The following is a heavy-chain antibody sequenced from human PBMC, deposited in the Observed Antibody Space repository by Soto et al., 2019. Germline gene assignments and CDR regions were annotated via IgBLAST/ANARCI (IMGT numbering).Heavy chain of an antibody. CDR3: ARDSSDSSGYPY. J-gene: IGHJ4*02. Sequence: QVQLVQSGPEVKKPGASVKVSCKASGYTFNSNGISWVRQAPGQGLEWMGWISVYNGNTNFAQNFQDRVTMTTDTSTSTAYMELRSLRSDDTAVYYCARDSSDSSGYPYWGQGTLVTVSS. D-gene: IGHD3-22*01. V-gene: IGHV1-18*01. CDR1: GYTFNSNG. CDR2: ISVYNGNT.